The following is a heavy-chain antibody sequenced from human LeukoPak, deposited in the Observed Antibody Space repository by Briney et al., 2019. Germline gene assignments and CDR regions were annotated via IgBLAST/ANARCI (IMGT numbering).Heavy chain of an antibody. CDR3: ARAGRADFWSGSDAFDI. CDR1: GFTFSSYS. D-gene: IGHD3-3*01. J-gene: IGHJ3*02. V-gene: IGHV3-21*01. Sequence: GGSLRLSCAASGFTFSSYSMNWVRQAPGKGLEWVSSIRSSSNYLYYADSVKGRFTISRDNAKNSLFLQMNSLRAEDTAVYYCARAGRADFWSGSDAFDIWGQGTMVTVSS. CDR2: IRSSSNYL.